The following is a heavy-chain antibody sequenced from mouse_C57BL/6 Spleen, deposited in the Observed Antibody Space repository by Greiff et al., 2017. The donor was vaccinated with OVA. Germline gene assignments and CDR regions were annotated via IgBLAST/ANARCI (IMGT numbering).Heavy chain of an antibody. J-gene: IGHJ1*03. CDR3: ARRGYDYDWYFDV. Sequence: QVQLKESGAELVKPGASVKISCKASGYAFSSYWMNWVKQRPGKGLEWIGQIYPGDGDTNYNGKFKGKATLTADKSSSTAYMQLSSLTSEDSAVYFCARRGYDYDWYFDVWGTGTTVTVSS. CDR1: GYAFSSYW. CDR2: IYPGDGDT. D-gene: IGHD2-4*01. V-gene: IGHV1-80*01.